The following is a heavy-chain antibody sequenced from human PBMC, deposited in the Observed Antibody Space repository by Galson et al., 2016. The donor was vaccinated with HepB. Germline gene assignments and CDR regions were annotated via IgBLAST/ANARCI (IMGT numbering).Heavy chain of an antibody. V-gene: IGHV4-34*01. Sequence: ETLSLTCAVYGASFSGYYWSWIRQPPGKGLEWIGEINYSGSTNYNPSLKSRVTISVDTSKNQLSLKLSSVTAAGTAVYYCARGRLRWGITAAATPKVHAFDIWGQGTMVTVSS. CDR1: GASFSGYY. CDR3: ARGRLRWGITAAATPKVHAFDI. J-gene: IGHJ3*02. CDR2: INYSGST. D-gene: IGHD6-13*01.